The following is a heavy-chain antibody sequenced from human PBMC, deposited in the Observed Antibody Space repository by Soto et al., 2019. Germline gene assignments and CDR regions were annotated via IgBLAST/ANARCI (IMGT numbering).Heavy chain of an antibody. V-gene: IGHV4-39*01. CDR3: ATISVYLSGPYGIHV. D-gene: IGHD2-15*01. Sequence: SETLSLTCSVSGYSVTSSDYYWAWIRQPPGKGLEWIGSMFYSGLTYYNPSLKSRVTLSVDTSKNQFSVRLNSVTAADTAVYYSATISVYLSGPYGIHVWGQGTTVTVSS. CDR2: MFYSGLT. CDR1: GYSVTSSDYY. J-gene: IGHJ6*02.